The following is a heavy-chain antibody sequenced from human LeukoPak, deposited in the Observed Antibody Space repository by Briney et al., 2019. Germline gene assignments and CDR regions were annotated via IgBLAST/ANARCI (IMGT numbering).Heavy chain of an antibody. CDR2: IGAYNGNT. J-gene: IGHJ5*02. Sequence: ASVKVSCKASGYTFTSYGISWVRQAPGQGLEWMGWIGAYNGNTNYTQKLQGRVTMTTDTSTSTAYMELRSLRSDDTAVYYCATGTTAAGRVYWFDPWGQGTLVTVSS. CDR3: ATGTTAAGRVYWFDP. CDR1: GYTFTSYG. D-gene: IGHD6-13*01. V-gene: IGHV1-18*01.